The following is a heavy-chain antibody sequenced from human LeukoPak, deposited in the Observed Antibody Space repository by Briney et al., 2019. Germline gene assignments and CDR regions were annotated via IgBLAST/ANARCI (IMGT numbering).Heavy chain of an antibody. CDR2: ISSSSSTI. CDR3: AGDKSSGWRYFDY. V-gene: IGHV3-48*02. J-gene: IGHJ4*02. CDR1: GFTFGNYN. Sequence: GGSLRLSCAASGFTFGNYNMNWVRQAPGKGLEWVSYISSSSSTIYYADSVKGRFTIFRDNAKNSLYLQMNSLRDEDTAVYYCAGDKSSGWRYFDYWGQGTLVTVSS. D-gene: IGHD6-19*01.